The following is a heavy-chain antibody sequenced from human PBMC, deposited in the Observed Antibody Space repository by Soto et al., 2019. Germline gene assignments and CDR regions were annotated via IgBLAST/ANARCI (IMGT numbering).Heavy chain of an antibody. D-gene: IGHD1-26*01. V-gene: IGHV3-23*01. CDR2: ISGSGGST. J-gene: IGHJ5*02. CDR1: GFTFSSYA. CDR3: AKDGWELLRGFDP. Sequence: EVQLLESGGGLVQPGGSLRLSCAASGFTFSSYAMSWVRQAPGKGLEWVSAISGSGGSTNYADSVKGRFTISRDNSKNTLYLQMNSLGAEDTAVYYCAKDGWELLRGFDPWGQGTLVTVSS.